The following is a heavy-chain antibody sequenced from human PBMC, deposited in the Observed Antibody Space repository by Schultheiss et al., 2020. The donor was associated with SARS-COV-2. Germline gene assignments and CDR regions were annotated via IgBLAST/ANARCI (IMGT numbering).Heavy chain of an antibody. D-gene: IGHD7-27*01. CDR1: GGSISSYY. Sequence: SETLSLTCTVSGGSISSYYWGWIRQPPGKGLEWIGSIYYSGSTYYNPSLKSRVTISVDTSKNQFSLKLSSVTAADTAVYYCARRGPNWGYEVDYWGQGTLVTVSS. V-gene: IGHV4-39*01. J-gene: IGHJ4*02. CDR3: ARRGPNWGYEVDY. CDR2: IYYSGST.